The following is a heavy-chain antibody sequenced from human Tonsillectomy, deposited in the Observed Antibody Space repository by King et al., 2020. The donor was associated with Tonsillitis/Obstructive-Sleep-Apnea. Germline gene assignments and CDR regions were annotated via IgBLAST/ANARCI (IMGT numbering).Heavy chain of an antibody. CDR3: ARLPSITIFGVAPYYMDV. D-gene: IGHD3-3*01. CDR2: ISVHNANT. V-gene: IGHV1-18*01. CDR1: GYTFTSYV. J-gene: IGHJ6*03. Sequence: VQLVQSGAEVKKSGASVKVSCKASGYTFTSYVITWVRQAPGQGLEWMGWISVHNANTNYAQKLQGRVTMTTDTSTNTAYMDLRSLRSDDTAIYYCARLPSITIFGVAPYYMDVWGKGTTVTVSS.